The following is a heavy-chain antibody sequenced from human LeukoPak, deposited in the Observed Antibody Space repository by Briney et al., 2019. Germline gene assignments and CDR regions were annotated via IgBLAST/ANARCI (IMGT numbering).Heavy chain of an antibody. V-gene: IGHV4-34*01. CDR2: INHSGST. CDR3: ARGGPIAAAPKSFDY. CDR1: GGSFSGYY. J-gene: IGHJ4*02. D-gene: IGHD6-13*01. Sequence: PSETLSLTCAVYGGSFSGYYWGWIRQPPGKGLEWIGEINHSGSTNYNPSLKSRVTISVDTSKNQFSLKLSSVTAADTAVYYCARGGPIAAAPKSFDYWGQGTLVTDSS.